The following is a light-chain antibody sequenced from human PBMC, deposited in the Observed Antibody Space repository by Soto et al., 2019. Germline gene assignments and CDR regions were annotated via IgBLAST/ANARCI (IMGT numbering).Light chain of an antibody. CDR1: SSDVGGYNY. Sequence: QSALTQPASVSGSPGQSITISCTGTSSDVGGYNYVSWYQQHPGKAPKLMIYEVSNRPSGVSNRFSGFKSGNTASLTISGLQAEDEADYYCSSYTSSSTLWVFGGGTQLTVL. V-gene: IGLV2-14*01. CDR3: SSYTSSSTLWV. J-gene: IGLJ3*02. CDR2: EVS.